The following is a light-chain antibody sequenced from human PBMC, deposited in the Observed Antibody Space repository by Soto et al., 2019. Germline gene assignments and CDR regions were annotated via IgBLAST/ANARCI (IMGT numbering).Light chain of an antibody. CDR1: QSISSS. V-gene: IGKV1-5*01. CDR3: QQYGGCSRT. J-gene: IGKJ1*01. CDR2: DAS. Sequence: DIQVTQSPSTLSASVGDRVTITCRASQSISSSLACYHQKPGTAPKLLIYDASSLERGVPSRFRGSGSGTEFTLTISSLLPDAFAAYYCQQYGGCSRTFGQGTKV.